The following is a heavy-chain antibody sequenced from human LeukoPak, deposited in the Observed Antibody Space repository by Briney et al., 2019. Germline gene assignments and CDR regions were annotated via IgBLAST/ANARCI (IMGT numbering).Heavy chain of an antibody. D-gene: IGHD6-19*01. CDR2: IDPNGRT. CDR1: GYIFTSHK. V-gene: IGHV1-46*01. CDR3: ARDRSAWSYSFDY. Sequence: ASVNVSCTTSGYIFTSHKIHWVRQAPGHGLEWMAIIDPNGRTTYAQKVQDRVTLTRDTSTRTFYMELSSLRSEDTAVYYCARDRSAWSYSFDYWGQGTLVTVSS. J-gene: IGHJ4*02.